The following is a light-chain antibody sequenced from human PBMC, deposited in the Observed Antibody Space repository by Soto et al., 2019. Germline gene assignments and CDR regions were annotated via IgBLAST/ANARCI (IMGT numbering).Light chain of an antibody. CDR1: SSDVGAYNL. J-gene: IGLJ1*01. V-gene: IGLV2-14*01. CDR3: ASLTTTNFV. Sequence: QSALTQPASVSGSPGQSITISCTGTSSDVGAYNLVSWYQHHPDKAPKLMISEVSNRPSGVSDRFSGSKSGNTASLTISGLQAEDEADYYCASLTTTNFVFGTGTSSPS. CDR2: EVS.